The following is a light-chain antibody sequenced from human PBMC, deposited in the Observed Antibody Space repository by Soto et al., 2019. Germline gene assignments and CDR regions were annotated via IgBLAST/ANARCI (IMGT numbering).Light chain of an antibody. V-gene: IGKV3-20*01. J-gene: IGKJ1*01. CDR3: QQYGSAPET. CDR2: GAS. Sequence: EIVLTQSPGTLSLSPGERATLSCRASQSVSSSYLAWYQQKPGQAPRLLIYGASRRATGIPDRFSGSGSGTDFNLTISRLEPEDFAVYYCQQYGSAPETFGQGTKVEIK. CDR1: QSVSSSY.